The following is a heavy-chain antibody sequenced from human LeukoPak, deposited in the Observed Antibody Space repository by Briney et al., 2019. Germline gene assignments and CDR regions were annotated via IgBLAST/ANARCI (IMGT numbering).Heavy chain of an antibody. D-gene: IGHD1-1*01. CDR1: LGSISSTSYY. CDR2: IYYSGST. Sequence: SETLSLTCTVSLGSISSTSYYWGWIRQPPGKGLEWIGSIYYSGSTYYNPSLKSRVTISVDTSKNQFSLKLSSVTAADTPVYYCTRPTSKRNYDYYYYMDVWGKGTTVTVSS. J-gene: IGHJ6*03. CDR3: TRPTSKRNYDYYYYMDV. V-gene: IGHV4-39*01.